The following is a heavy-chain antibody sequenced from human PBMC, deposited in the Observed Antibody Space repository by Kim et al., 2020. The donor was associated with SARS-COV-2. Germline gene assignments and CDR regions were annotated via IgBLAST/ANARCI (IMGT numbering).Heavy chain of an antibody. D-gene: IGHD6-6*01. CDR2: ISYDGSNK. J-gene: IGHJ5*02. Sequence: GGSLRLSCAASGFTFSSYGMHWVRQAPGKGLEWVAVISYDGSNKYYADSVKGRFTISRDNSKNTLYLQMNSLRAEDTAVYYCAKDTLRIAARPWGRFDPWGQGTLVTVSS. CDR3: AKDTLRIAARPWGRFDP. V-gene: IGHV3-30*18. CDR1: GFTFSSYG.